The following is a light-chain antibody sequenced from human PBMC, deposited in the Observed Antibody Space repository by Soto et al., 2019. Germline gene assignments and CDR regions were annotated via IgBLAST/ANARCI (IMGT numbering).Light chain of an antibody. J-gene: IGLJ3*02. CDR1: SSDVGGYNY. CDR2: EVS. CDR3: SSYTSSSRV. V-gene: IGLV2-14*01. Sequence: QSALTQPASVSGSPGQSITISCTGTSSDVGGYNYVSWYQQHPGKAPKLMIYEVSNRPSGLSNRFSGSKSGNTASLTLSGLQADDEADYYCSSYTSSSRVFGGGTQLTVL.